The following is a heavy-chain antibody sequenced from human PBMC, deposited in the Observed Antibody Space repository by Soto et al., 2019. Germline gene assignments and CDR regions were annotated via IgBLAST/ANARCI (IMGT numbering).Heavy chain of an antibody. J-gene: IGHJ6*03. Sequence: QVQLVESGGGLVKPGGSLRLSCAASGFTFSDYYMSWIRQAPGKGLEWVSYISSSGSTIYYADSVKGRFTISRDNAKNSLYLQMNSLRAEDTAVYYCARADLYDDFWSSNYYYYYMDVWGKGTTVTVSS. CDR1: GFTFSDYY. D-gene: IGHD3-3*01. CDR2: ISSSGSTI. CDR3: ARADLYDDFWSSNYYYYYMDV. V-gene: IGHV3-11*01.